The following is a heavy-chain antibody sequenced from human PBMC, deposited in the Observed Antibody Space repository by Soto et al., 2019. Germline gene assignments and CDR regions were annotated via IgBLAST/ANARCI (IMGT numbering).Heavy chain of an antibody. D-gene: IGHD6-19*01. CDR3: ARDRYSSGWYDLDY. CDR1: GFTFSSYG. CDR2: IWDDGSNK. Sequence: GGSLRLSCAASGFTFSSYGMHWVRQAPGKGLKWVGVIWDDGSNKYYADSVKGRFTIYRDNSKNTLYLQMNSLRAEDTAVYYCARDRYSSGWYDLDYWGQGTLVTVSS. V-gene: IGHV3-33*01. J-gene: IGHJ4*02.